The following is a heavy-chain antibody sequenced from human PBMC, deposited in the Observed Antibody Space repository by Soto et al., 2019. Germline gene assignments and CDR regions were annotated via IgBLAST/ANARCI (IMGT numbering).Heavy chain of an antibody. Sequence: GASVKVSCKASGYTFTSYGISWVRQAPGQGLEWMGWISAYNGNTNYAQKFQGRVTITADESTSTAYMELSSLRSEDTAVYYCASTLTYYDFWSGHRGFDPWGQGTLVTVSS. CDR1: GYTFTSYG. V-gene: IGHV1-18*01. CDR3: ASTLTYYDFWSGHRGFDP. CDR2: ISAYNGNT. J-gene: IGHJ5*02. D-gene: IGHD3-3*01.